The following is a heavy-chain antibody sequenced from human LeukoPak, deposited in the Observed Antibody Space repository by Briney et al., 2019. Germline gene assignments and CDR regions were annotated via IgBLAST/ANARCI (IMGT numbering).Heavy chain of an antibody. V-gene: IGHV3-7*01. J-gene: IGHJ4*02. CDR3: ARQESSLEVFDY. CDR1: GFTFSSYG. CDR2: IKQDGSEK. Sequence: PGRSLRLSCAASGFTFSSYGMHWVRQAPGKGLEGVANIKQDGSEKYYVDSVKGRFTISRDNAKNSLYLQMNSLRAEDTAVYYCARQESSLEVFDYWGQGTLVTVSS. D-gene: IGHD2-8*02.